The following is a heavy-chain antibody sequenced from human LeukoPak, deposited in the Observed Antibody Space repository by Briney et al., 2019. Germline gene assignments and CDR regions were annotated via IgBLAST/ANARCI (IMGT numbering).Heavy chain of an antibody. D-gene: IGHD1-7*01. Sequence: SSETLSLTCTVSGGSISSGDYYWSWIRQPPGKGLEWIGYIYYSGSTNYNPSLKSRVTISVDASKNQFSLKLSSVTAADTAVYYCARARTRYWYFDLWGRGTLVTVSS. CDR1: GGSISSGDYY. V-gene: IGHV4-61*08. CDR2: IYYSGST. J-gene: IGHJ2*01. CDR3: ARARTRYWYFDL.